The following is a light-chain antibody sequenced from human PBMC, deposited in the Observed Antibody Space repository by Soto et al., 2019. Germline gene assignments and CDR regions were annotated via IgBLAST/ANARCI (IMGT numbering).Light chain of an antibody. CDR1: QDISNY. CDR3: QQYDNLPLSLT. CDR2: DAS. V-gene: IGKV1-33*01. Sequence: DIQMTQSPSSLSASVGDRVTITCQASQDISNYLNWYQQKPGKAPKLLIYDASNLETGVPSRFSGSGSGTDFTFTISNLQPEDIATYYCQQYDNLPLSLTFGGGTKVEIK. J-gene: IGKJ4*01.